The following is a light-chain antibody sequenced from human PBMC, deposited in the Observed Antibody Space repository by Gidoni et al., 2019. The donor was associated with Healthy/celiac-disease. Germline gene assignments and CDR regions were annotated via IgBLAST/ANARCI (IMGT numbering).Light chain of an antibody. J-gene: IGKJ2*02. CDR2: AAS. V-gene: IGKV1-39*01. CDR1: QSISSY. CDR3: QQSYSTSRRT. Sequence: DIQMTQSPSSLSASVGDRVTITCRASQSISSYLNWYQQKPGKAPKLLIYAASSLQSGVPSRFSGSGSGTDFTLTISSLQPEDCATYYCQQSYSTSRRTFGQGTKLEIK.